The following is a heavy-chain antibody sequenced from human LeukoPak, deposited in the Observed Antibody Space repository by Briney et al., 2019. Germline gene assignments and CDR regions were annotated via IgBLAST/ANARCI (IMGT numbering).Heavy chain of an antibody. CDR2: ITWNSGRM. V-gene: IGHV3-9*01. Sequence: PGGSLRLSCVVSGFTFDDYAMHWVRQAPGKGLEWVSGITWNSGRMDYAHSVKGRFTISRDNAKNSLYLQMNSLRAEDTAVYYCARVRELAYDYWGQGTLVTVSS. CDR1: GFTFDDYA. D-gene: IGHD1-26*01. CDR3: ARVRELAYDY. J-gene: IGHJ4*02.